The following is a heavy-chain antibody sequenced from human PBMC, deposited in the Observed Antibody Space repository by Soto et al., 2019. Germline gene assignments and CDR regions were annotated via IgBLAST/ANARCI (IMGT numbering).Heavy chain of an antibody. D-gene: IGHD3-3*01. J-gene: IGHJ5*02. CDR2: ISAYNGNT. CDR3: ATFDLDFWSGYYPTEYNWFDP. Sequence: GASVKVSCKASGYTFTSYGISWVRQAPGQGLEWMGWISAYNGNTNYAQKLQGRVTMTTDTSTNTAYMELSSLRSEDTAVYYCATFDLDFWSGYYPTEYNWFDPWGQGTLVTVSS. V-gene: IGHV1-18*01. CDR1: GYTFTSYG.